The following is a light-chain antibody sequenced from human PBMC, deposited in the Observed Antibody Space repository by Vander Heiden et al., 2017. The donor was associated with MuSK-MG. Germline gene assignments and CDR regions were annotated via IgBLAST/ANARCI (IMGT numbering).Light chain of an antibody. J-gene: IGKJ5*01. V-gene: IGKV1-9*01. CDR3: QQVDNYPIT. CDR1: QGISNY. CDR2: AAS. Sequence: DIQLTHSPSFLSASVGDRVTITCRASQGISNYLGWYQQKPGKAPKLLIYAASTLQSGVPSRFSGSGSETEFTLTISSLQPEDFATYYCQQVDNYPITFGQGTRLEIK.